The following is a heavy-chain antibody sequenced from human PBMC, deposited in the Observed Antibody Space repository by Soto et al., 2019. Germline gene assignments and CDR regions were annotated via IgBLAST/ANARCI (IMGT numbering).Heavy chain of an antibody. V-gene: IGHV3-15*07. CDR1: GFSFRNAW. CDR3: TTELTTVITIWY. D-gene: IGHD4-4*01. CDR2: IKTGDYGAPT. J-gene: IGHJ4*02. Sequence: PGGSLRLSCAASGFSFRNAWMHWVRQTPGKGLEWVGRIKTGDYGAPTDYAAPVKGRFTISRDDSINTVYLQMNSLKTEDTAVYYCTTELTTVITIWYWGQGTLVTVSS.